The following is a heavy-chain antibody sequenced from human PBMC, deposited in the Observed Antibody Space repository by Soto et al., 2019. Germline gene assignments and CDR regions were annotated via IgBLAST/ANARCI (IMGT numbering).Heavy chain of an antibody. J-gene: IGHJ5*01. CDR1: GDSVSTNSAT. CDR3: ARLIGNSWLDS. D-gene: IGHD2-8*01. V-gene: IGHV6-1*01. Sequence: QVQLQQSGPGLVKPSQTLSLTCAISGDSVSTNSATWDWIRQSPSRGLEWLGRTYYRSKWYNDYAVSVNGRRTINPDTSTKQLSLQLNSVTTDEEAVYYCARLIGNSWLDSWGQGTLVTVSS. CDR2: TYYRSKWYN.